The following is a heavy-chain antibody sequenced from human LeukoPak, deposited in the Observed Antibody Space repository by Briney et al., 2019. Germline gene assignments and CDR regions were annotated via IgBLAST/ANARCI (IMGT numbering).Heavy chain of an antibody. CDR3: AKPRGLTIVGAHFDY. J-gene: IGHJ4*02. Sequence: GGSLRLSCAASGFTFSSFDMHWVRQAPGKGLEWVAFIRFDGSNEHYADSVKGRFTISRANSKNTLYLQMNSLRAEDTALYYCAKPRGLTIVGAHFDYWGQGTLVTVSS. V-gene: IGHV3-30*02. CDR2: IRFDGSNE. CDR1: GFTFSSFD. D-gene: IGHD1-26*01.